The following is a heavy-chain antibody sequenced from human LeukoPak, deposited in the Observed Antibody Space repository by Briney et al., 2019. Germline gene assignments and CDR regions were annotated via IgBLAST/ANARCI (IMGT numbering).Heavy chain of an antibody. CDR1: GGSISSYY. J-gene: IGHJ6*03. D-gene: IGHD2-2*01. Sequence: SETLSLTCTVSGGSISSYYWSWIRQPAGKGLEWIGRIYTSGSTNYNPSLKSRVTMSVETSKNQFSLKLSSVTAADTAVYYCARFGSSTTYYYYMDVWGKGTTVTVSS. CDR2: IYTSGST. V-gene: IGHV4-4*07. CDR3: ARFGSSTTYYYYMDV.